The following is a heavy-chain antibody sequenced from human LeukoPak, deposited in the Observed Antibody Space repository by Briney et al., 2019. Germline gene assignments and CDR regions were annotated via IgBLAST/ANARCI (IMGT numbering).Heavy chain of an antibody. Sequence: PSETLSLTCTVSGDSISTYYWSWIRQPAGKGLEWIGRIFTSGSTNYNPSLKSRVTMSLDTSKNQFSLKLSSVTAADTAVYDCARIALPGNWFDPWGQGALVTVSS. CDR2: IFTSGST. CDR1: GDSISTYY. CDR3: ARIALPGNWFDP. V-gene: IGHV4-4*07. J-gene: IGHJ5*02. D-gene: IGHD6-13*01.